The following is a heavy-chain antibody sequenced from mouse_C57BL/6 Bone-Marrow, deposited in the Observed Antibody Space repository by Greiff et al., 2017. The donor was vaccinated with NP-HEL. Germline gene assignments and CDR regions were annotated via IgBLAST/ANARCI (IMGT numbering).Heavy chain of an antibody. CDR2: ISSGGSYT. D-gene: IGHD1-1*02. Sequence: EVKLVESGGDLVKPGGSLKLSCAASGFTFSSYGMSWVRQTPDKRLEWVATISSGGSYTYYPDSVKGRFTISRDNAKNTLYLQMSSLKSEDTAMYYCARLLCPFDYWGQGTTLTVSS. J-gene: IGHJ2*01. CDR3: ARLLCPFDY. CDR1: GFTFSSYG. V-gene: IGHV5-6*01.